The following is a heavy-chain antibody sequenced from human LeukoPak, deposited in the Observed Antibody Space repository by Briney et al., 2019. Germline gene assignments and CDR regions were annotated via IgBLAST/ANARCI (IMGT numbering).Heavy chain of an antibody. CDR1: GFTFSSYS. Sequence: TGGSLRLSCAASGFTFSSYSVNWVRQAPGKGLEWVSSISSSSSYIYYADSVKGRFTISRDNAKNSLYLQMNSLRAEDTAVYYCARVAEDSSSWYHYYYMDVWGKGTTVTVSS. CDR3: ARVAEDSSSWYHYYYMDV. CDR2: ISSSSSYI. D-gene: IGHD6-13*01. J-gene: IGHJ6*03. V-gene: IGHV3-21*01.